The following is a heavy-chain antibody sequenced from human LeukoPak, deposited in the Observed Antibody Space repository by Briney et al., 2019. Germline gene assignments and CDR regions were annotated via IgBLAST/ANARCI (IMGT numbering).Heavy chain of an antibody. CDR3: ARDSDSSGWLDYYMDV. CDR2: ISSSGDYK. CDR1: GFTFTTYT. V-gene: IGHV3-21*01. J-gene: IGHJ6*03. Sequence: GGSLRLSCAASGFTFTTYTMNWVRQAPGKGLEWVSSISSSGDYKYYPDSMKGRFTISRDNAKNSVYLQMNSLRAEDTAIYYCARDSDSSGWLDYYMDVWGKGTTVTISS. D-gene: IGHD6-19*01.